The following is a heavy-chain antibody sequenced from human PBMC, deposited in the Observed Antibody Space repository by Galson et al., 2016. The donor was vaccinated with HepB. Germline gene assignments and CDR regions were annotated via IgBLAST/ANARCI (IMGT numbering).Heavy chain of an antibody. Sequence: SLRLSCAASGFTFRDYWMAWVRQAPGKGLQWVASIEHDGSENKYVDSVRGRFTLSRDNDKKSMFLHLNSLRDNDTATYYCARINWRSRGTNWLGPWGQGILVIVSS. CDR2: IEHDGSEN. D-gene: IGHD1-1*01. V-gene: IGHV3-7*01. J-gene: IGHJ5*02. CDR1: GFTFRDYW. CDR3: ARINWRSRGTNWLGP.